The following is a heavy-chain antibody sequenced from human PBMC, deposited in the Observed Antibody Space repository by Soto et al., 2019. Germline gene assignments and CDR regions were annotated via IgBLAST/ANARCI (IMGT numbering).Heavy chain of an antibody. Sequence: GGSLRLSCAAPGFTFSSYWMHWVRQAPGKGLVWVSRINSDGSSTSYADSVKGRFTISRDNAKNTLYLQMNSLRAEDTAVYYCARGRYYDFWSGYYDYYYYGMDVWGQGTTVTVSS. CDR3: ARGRYYDFWSGYYDYYYYGMDV. V-gene: IGHV3-74*01. J-gene: IGHJ6*02. CDR1: GFTFSSYW. CDR2: INSDGSST. D-gene: IGHD3-3*01.